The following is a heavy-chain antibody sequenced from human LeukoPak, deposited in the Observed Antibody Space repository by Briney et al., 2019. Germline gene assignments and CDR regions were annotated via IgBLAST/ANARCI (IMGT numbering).Heavy chain of an antibody. Sequence: GGSLRLSCTVSGFTVSSNSWSWVRQAPGKGLEWVSFIYSGGKTHSSDSVKGRFTISRDNSKNTLYLQMNSLRAEDTAVYYCAKVLVGATLDAFDIWGQGTMVTVSS. CDR1: GFTVSSNS. D-gene: IGHD1-26*01. J-gene: IGHJ3*02. CDR3: AKVLVGATLDAFDI. CDR2: IYSGGKT. V-gene: IGHV3-53*01.